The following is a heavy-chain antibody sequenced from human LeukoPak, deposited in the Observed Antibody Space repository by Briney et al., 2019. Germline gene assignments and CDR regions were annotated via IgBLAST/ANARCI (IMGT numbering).Heavy chain of an antibody. V-gene: IGHV4-59*11. J-gene: IGHJ5*02. D-gene: IGHD3-22*01. CDR1: GGSISSHY. Sequence: SETLSLTCTVSGGSISSHYWSWIRQPPGKGLEWIGYIYYSGSSKYNPSLKSRVTIPVDTSKNQFSLKLSSVTAADTAVYYCARLYDSSGYTNWLDPWGQGTLVTVSS. CDR2: IYYSGSS. CDR3: ARLYDSSGYTNWLDP.